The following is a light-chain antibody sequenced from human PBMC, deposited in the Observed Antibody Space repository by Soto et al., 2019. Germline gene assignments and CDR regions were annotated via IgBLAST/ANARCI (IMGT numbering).Light chain of an antibody. CDR2: GAS. CDR3: HYYDDSPPFP. Sequence: EIVLTQSPGTLALSPGERATFSCRASQSVYSRFLAWYQQKPGQAPRLLIYGASSRATGIPDRFSGSGSGTVFTLTLSRLEPEDFAVYYCHYYDDSPPFPFGPGTKLDVK. CDR1: QSVYSRF. V-gene: IGKV3-20*01. J-gene: IGKJ3*01.